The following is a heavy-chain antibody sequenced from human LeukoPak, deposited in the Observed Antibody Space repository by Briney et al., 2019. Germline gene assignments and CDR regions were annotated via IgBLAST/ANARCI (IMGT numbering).Heavy chain of an antibody. J-gene: IGHJ2*01. CDR1: NGFFSSYY. V-gene: IGHV4-34*01. D-gene: IGHD3-22*01. Sequence: KPSETLSLTCGVYNGFFSSYYRTWIRQPPGKGLQWIGEINHTGSTNYNPSLKSRVTISVDTSKNQFSLKLSSVTAADTAEYYCARGNYAFYSDTSGHYVYWYFDICGRGTLVTVSS. CDR3: ARGNYAFYSDTSGHYVYWYFDI. CDR2: INHTGST.